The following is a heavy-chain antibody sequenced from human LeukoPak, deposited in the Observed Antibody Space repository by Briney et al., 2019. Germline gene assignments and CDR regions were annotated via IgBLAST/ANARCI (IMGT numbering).Heavy chain of an antibody. CDR2: IGGSDDST. CDR1: GLTFSRCA. Sequence: GGSLRLSCAASGLTFSRCAMGWVRLAPGKGLEWVSTIGGSDDSTYYAGSVKGRFTISRDHSKNTLYLQMNSLRAEDTAVYYCAARPPIIVGGPFDYWGQGILVTVSS. J-gene: IGHJ4*02. D-gene: IGHD2/OR15-2a*01. V-gene: IGHV3-23*01. CDR3: AARPPIIVGGPFDY.